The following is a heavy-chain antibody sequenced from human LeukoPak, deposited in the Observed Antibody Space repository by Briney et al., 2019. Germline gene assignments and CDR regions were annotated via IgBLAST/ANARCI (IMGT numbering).Heavy chain of an antibody. V-gene: IGHV4-61*01. J-gene: IGHJ4*02. Sequence: SETLSLTCTVSGGSVSSGSYYWSWIRQPPGKGLEWIGYIYYSGSTNYSPSLKSRVTISVDTSKNQFSLKLSSVTAADTAVYYCARAHGYCSSTSCYSIDDYWGQGTLVTVSS. CDR1: GGSVSSGSYY. D-gene: IGHD2-2*01. CDR3: ARAHGYCSSTSCYSIDDY. CDR2: IYYSGST.